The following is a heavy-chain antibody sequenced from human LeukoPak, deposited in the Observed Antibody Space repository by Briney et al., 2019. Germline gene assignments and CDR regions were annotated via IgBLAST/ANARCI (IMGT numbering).Heavy chain of an antibody. J-gene: IGHJ4*02. CDR1: GGSMSSYY. D-gene: IGHD1-26*01. CDR3: ARQPYMLGAYYFDY. V-gene: IGHV4-59*08. CDR2: IFYSGST. Sequence: SETLSLTCTVSGGSMSSYYWSWIRQPPGKGLEWIGYIFYSGSTSYNPSLKSRVTLSVDTSKNQFSLKLGSVTAADTAVYYCARQPYMLGAYYFDYWGQGTLVTVSS.